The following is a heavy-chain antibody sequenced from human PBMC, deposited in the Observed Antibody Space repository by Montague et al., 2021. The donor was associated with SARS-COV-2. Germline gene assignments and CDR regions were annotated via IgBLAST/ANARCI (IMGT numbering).Heavy chain of an antibody. CDR1: GGSFSGYY. CDR2: INHSGST. J-gene: IGHJ4*02. CDR3: ARVFPRWLQFDPYFDY. V-gene: IGHV4-34*01. Sequence: SETLSLTCAVYGGSFSGYYWSWIRQPPGKGLEWIGEINHSGSTNYNPSLKSRVTISVDTPKNQFSLKLSSVTAADTVVYYCARVFPRWLQFDPYFDYWGQGTLVTVSS. D-gene: IGHD5-24*01.